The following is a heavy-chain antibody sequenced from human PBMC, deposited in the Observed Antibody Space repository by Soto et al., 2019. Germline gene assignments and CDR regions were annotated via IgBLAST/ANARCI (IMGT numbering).Heavy chain of an antibody. CDR2: INHSGST. D-gene: IGHD6-19*01. Sequence: QVQLQQWGAGLLKPSETLSLTCAVYGGSFSGYYWSWIRQPPGKGLEWIGEINHSGSTNYNPSLKSRVTISGDTSKNQFSMKLSSVTAADTAVYYCARGWSGWRVWLDYWGQGTLVTVSS. J-gene: IGHJ4*02. CDR3: ARGWSGWRVWLDY. V-gene: IGHV4-34*01. CDR1: GGSFSGYY.